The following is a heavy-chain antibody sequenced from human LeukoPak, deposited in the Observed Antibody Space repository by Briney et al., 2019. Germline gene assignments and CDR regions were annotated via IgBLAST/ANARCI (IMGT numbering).Heavy chain of an antibody. CDR1: GFTFSLYE. D-gene: IGHD6-25*01. J-gene: IGHJ4*02. CDR3: ARDASGHDLPFDY. CDR2: ISGGGETR. V-gene: IGHV3-48*03. Sequence: PGGSLRLSCAASGFTFSLYEMNWARQAPVKGLEWVSYISGGGETRYYADSVKGRFTISRDNGKNSLYLQMNSLRAEDTAVYYCARDASGHDLPFDYWGQGTLVTVSS.